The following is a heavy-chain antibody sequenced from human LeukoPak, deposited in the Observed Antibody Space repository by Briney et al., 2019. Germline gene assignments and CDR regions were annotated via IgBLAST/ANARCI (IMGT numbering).Heavy chain of an antibody. CDR3: ARVRDVYSDFDY. J-gene: IGHJ4*02. V-gene: IGHV1-69*04. CDR1: GGTFSSYA. CDR2: IIPIPAIT. Sequence: SVKVSCKASGGTFSSYAISWVRQAPGQGLEWIGRIIPIPAITNYAQKFQDRVTITADKSTSTAYMELSGLRSEDTAVYYCARVRDVYSDFDYWGQGTLVTVSS. D-gene: IGHD5-24*01.